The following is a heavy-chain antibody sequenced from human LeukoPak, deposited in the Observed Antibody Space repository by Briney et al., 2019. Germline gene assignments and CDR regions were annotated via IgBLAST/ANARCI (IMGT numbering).Heavy chain of an antibody. CDR2: IYYSGST. CDR1: GGSFSGYY. D-gene: IGHD3-22*01. J-gene: IGHJ4*02. V-gene: IGHV4-31*11. Sequence: PSETLSLTCAVYGGSFSGYYWSWIRQHPGKGLEWIGYIYYSGSTYYNPSLKSRVTISVDTSKNQFSLKLSSVTAADTAVCYCARGDYYDSSGYFDYWGQGTLVTVSS. CDR3: ARGDYYDSSGYFDY.